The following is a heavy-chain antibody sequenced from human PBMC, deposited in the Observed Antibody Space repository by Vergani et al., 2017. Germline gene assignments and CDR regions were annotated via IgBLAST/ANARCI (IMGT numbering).Heavy chain of an antibody. CDR3: AKPTGLTTAPAA. J-gene: IGHJ5*02. CDR1: GDTFTSYA. V-gene: IGHV1-69*12. D-gene: IGHD1-14*01. CDR2: SISFVTAP. Sequence: QVHLVQSGAEVKKPGSSVKISCKVSGDTFTSYAISWVRQAPGQGLEWMGGSISFVTAPTFAQTFQGRVSFTADGSTSTVYMELRGLRPEETAVYYCAKPTGLTTAPAAWGQGTLVTVSS.